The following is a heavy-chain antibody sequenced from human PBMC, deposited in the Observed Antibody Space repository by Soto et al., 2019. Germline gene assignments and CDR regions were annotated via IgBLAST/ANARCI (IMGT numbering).Heavy chain of an antibody. CDR1: GGTISSYA. CDR3: ARDRGNDYSNYFDY. D-gene: IGHD4-4*01. CDR2: IIPIFGTA. Sequence: SVTVSCQASGGTISSYAISWVRQAPGQGLEWMGGIIPIFGTANYAQKFQGRVTITADESTSTAYMELSSLRSEDTAVYYCARDRGNDYSNYFDYWGQGTLVTVSS. V-gene: IGHV1-69*13. J-gene: IGHJ4*02.